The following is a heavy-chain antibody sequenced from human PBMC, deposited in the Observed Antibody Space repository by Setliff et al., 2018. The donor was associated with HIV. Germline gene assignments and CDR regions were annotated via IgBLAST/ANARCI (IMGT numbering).Heavy chain of an antibody. CDR1: GFTFSTYG. Sequence: GGSLRLSCAVSGFTFSTYGMHWVRQAPGKGLEYVSAISSNGGSTYYADSVKGRFTISRDNSKNTLYLQMSSLRVEDTAVYYCVKAVIVVIPAAIFDYWGQGTLVTVSS. CDR2: ISSNGGST. D-gene: IGHD2-2*01. CDR3: VKAVIVVIPAAIFDY. J-gene: IGHJ4*02. V-gene: IGHV3-64D*09.